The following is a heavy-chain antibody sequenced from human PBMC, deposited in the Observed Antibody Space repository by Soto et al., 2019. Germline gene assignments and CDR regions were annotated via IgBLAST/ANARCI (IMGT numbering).Heavy chain of an antibody. V-gene: IGHV3-9*01. CDR2: ISWNRGSI. CDR3: AKGRDGFNSTDF. Sequence: EVQLVESGGGLVQPGRSLRLSCAGSGFTFEDYAMHWVRQAPGKGLEWVSSISWNRGSIGYADSVQGRFTSSRDNAKNSLYLQMNSLRVEDSALYFCAKGRDGFNSTDFWGQGTLVTVSS. D-gene: IGHD5-12*01. J-gene: IGHJ4*02. CDR1: GFTFEDYA.